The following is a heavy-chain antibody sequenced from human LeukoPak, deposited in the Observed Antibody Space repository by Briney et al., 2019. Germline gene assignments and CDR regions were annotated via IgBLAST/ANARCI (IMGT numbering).Heavy chain of an antibody. CDR1: GFTVSSNE. CDR2: ISGGST. CDR3: AREFKAGAPSVAGYFDY. V-gene: IGHV3-38-3*01. Sequence: GGSLRLSCAASGFTVSSNEMSWVRQAPGKGLEWVSSISGGSTYYADSVKGRFTISRDNAKNSLYLQMNSLRAEDTAVYYCAREFKAGAPSVAGYFDYWGQGTLVTVSS. D-gene: IGHD6-19*01. J-gene: IGHJ4*02.